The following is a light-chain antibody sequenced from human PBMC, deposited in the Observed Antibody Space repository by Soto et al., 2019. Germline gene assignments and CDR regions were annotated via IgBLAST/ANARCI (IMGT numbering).Light chain of an antibody. Sequence: DIQMTQYPSTLSASVGDRVTITCRASQSISRYLAWYQKKPGKVPKLLIYAASTLQSGVPSRFSGSGSGTDFTLTISSLQPEDVATYYCQKYNSAPWTFGQGTKVDI. J-gene: IGKJ1*01. CDR2: AAS. V-gene: IGKV1-27*01. CDR1: QSISRY. CDR3: QKYNSAPWT.